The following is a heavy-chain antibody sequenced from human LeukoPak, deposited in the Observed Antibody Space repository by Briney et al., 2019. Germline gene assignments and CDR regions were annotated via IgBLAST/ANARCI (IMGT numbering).Heavy chain of an antibody. CDR3: ARGVDTAMVYNDY. D-gene: IGHD5-18*01. CDR2: IKQDGSDK. Sequence: GGSLRLSCAASGFTFSTYWMSWVRQAPGKGLEWVANIKQDGSDKYYVDSVKGRFTISRDNAKNSLYLQMNSLRAEDTAIYYCARGVDTAMVYNDYWGQGTLVTVSS. V-gene: IGHV3-7*02. J-gene: IGHJ4*02. CDR1: GFTFSTYW.